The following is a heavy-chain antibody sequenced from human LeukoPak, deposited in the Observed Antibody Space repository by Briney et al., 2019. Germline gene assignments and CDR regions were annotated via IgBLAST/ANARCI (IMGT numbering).Heavy chain of an antibody. J-gene: IGHJ6*02. V-gene: IGHV3-21*01. CDR3: ARDVVPYCSSTSCYWGYYYYGMDV. CDR1: GFAFSSYS. CDR2: ISSSRSYI. D-gene: IGHD2-2*01. Sequence: GGSLRLSCAASGFAFSSYSMNWVRQAPGKGLEWVSSISSSRSYIYYADSVKGRFTISRDNAKNSLYLQMNSLRAEDTAVYYCARDVVPYCSSTSCYWGYYYYGMDVWGQETTVTVSS.